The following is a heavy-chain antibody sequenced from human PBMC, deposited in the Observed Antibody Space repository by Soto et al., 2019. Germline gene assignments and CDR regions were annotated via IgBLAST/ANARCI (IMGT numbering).Heavy chain of an antibody. V-gene: IGHV4-31*03. CDR1: GDPIYIGGYY. CDR2: IYHTGKP. Sequence: PSETRSLTCTVSGDPIYIGGYYWTWIRQHPGKGLECIGYIYHTGKPYYNPSLESRVTISVDTSKNQFSLKLASVTPADTAAYYYARDGSSTASWIGPWGQGTMVTVSS. D-gene: IGHD2-2*01. J-gene: IGHJ5*02. CDR3: ARDGSSTASWIGP.